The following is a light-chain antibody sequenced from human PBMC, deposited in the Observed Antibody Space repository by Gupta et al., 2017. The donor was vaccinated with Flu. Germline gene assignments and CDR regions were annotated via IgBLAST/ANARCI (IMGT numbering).Light chain of an antibody. Sequence: DIQMTQSPSTLSASVGDRVPTTCRASQSISSLVAWYQQPAGTAPKLLIYKASSLESGVPSRFSGSGSGTEFTLTISSLQPDDFATYCCQQSNSYSGTFGQGTKLEI. CDR2: KAS. CDR1: QSISSL. V-gene: IGKV1-5*03. CDR3: QQSNSYSGT. J-gene: IGKJ2*01.